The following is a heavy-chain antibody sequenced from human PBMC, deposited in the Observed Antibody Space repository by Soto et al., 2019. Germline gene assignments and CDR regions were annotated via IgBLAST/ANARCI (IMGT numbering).Heavy chain of an antibody. CDR1: GFTFSSYA. Sequence: EVQLLESGGGLVQPGGSLRLSCAASGFTFSSYAMSWVRQALGKGLEWVSAIGVSGDTTYYADSVKGRFTISRDNSKNTLYLQMGSLRADETAVYYCAKVRRFGELRSLYWGQGTLVTVSS. J-gene: IGHJ4*02. CDR3: AKVRRFGELRSLY. D-gene: IGHD3-10*01. V-gene: IGHV3-23*01. CDR2: IGVSGDTT.